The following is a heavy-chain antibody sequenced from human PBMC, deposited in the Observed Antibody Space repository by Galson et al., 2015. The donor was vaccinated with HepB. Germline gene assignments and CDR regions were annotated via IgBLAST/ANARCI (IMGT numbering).Heavy chain of an antibody. CDR2: ISAYNGNT. V-gene: IGHV1-18*01. D-gene: IGHD6-19*01. Sequence: QSGAEVKKPGASVKVSCKASGYTFTSYGISWVRQAPGQGLEWMGWISAYNGNTNYAQKLQGRVTMTTDTSTSTAYMELRGLRSDDTAVYYCARVIAVAVEIREMDAFDIWGQGTMVTVSS. CDR3: ARVIAVAVEIREMDAFDI. CDR1: GYTFTSYG. J-gene: IGHJ3*02.